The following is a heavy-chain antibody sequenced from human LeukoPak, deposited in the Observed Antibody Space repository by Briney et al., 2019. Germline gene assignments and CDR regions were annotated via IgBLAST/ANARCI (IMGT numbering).Heavy chain of an antibody. CDR3: AREGLFTMVRRGTLDN. Sequence: SVKASCKASGGTFSSDGITWVRQAPGQGLEWMGGIIPSFRKPDYAKKFQGRVTLTADESTSTAYMELSSLRSEDTAVYYCAREGLFTMVRRGTLDNWGEGTGVTVSS. J-gene: IGHJ4*02. V-gene: IGHV1-69*01. CDR1: GGTFSSDG. CDR2: IIPSFRKP. D-gene: IGHD3-10*01.